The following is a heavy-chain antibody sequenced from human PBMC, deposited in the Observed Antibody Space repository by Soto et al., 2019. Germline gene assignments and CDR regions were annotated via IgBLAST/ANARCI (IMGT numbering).Heavy chain of an antibody. CDR2: INHSGST. J-gene: IGHJ5*02. CDR3: ARGRRVDTLTADGNCFEP. Sequence: SETLSLTCAFYVVSFSGYSWSCIRHPPGKWLEWIGEINHSGSTNYNPSLKSRVTISVDTSKNQFSLKLSSVTAADTAVYYCARGRRVDTLTADGNCFEPSGQRTLVNV. V-gene: IGHV4-34*01. D-gene: IGHD6-13*01. CDR1: VVSFSGYS.